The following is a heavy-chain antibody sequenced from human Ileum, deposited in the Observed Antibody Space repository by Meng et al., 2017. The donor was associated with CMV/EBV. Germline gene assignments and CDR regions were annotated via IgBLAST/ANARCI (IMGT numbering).Heavy chain of an antibody. D-gene: IGHD3-10*01. CDR2: IYTSGTT. CDR1: GGSISNYY. Sequence: QGQLQESGPGLVKTSETLSLSGYVSGGSISNYYWSWIRQPAGKGLEWIAHIYTSGTTNYNPSLKSRVTMSVDTSRNQFSLKLTSVTAADTAVYYCARNYGSGNWNFFHYWGQGTLVTVSS. V-gene: IGHV4-4*07. CDR3: ARNYGSGNWNFFHY. J-gene: IGHJ4*02.